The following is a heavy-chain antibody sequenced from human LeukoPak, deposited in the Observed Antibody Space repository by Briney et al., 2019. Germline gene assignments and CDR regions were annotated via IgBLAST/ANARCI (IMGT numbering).Heavy chain of an antibody. D-gene: IGHD2-2*01. CDR3: AKRGKIVVVPAATTHPYYFDY. CDR1: GFTCSSYA. J-gene: IGHJ4*02. CDR2: ISGSGGST. V-gene: IGHV3-23*01. Sequence: GGSLRLSCAASGFTCSSYAMSWVRQAPGKGLEWVSAISGSGGSTYYADSVKGRFTISRDNSKNTLYLQMNSPRAEDTAVYYCAKRGKIVVVPAATTHPYYFDYWGQGTLVTVSS.